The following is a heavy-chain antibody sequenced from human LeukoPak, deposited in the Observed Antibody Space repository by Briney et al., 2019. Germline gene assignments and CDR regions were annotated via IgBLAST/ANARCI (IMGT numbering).Heavy chain of an antibody. CDR1: GFTFSSYW. CDR3: TCPSAAGPN. Sequence: GGSLRLSCAASGFTFSSYWMSWFRQAPGKGLEWVANIKQDGSQKYYVDSVKGRFTISRDNAKNSLYLQMNSLRAEDTAMYYCTCPSAAGPNWGQGTLVTVSS. J-gene: IGHJ4*02. D-gene: IGHD6-13*01. CDR2: IKQDGSQK. V-gene: IGHV3-7*03.